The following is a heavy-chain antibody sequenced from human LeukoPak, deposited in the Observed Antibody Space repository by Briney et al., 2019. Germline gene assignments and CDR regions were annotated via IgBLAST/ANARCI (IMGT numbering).Heavy chain of an antibody. CDR1: GFTFSSYG. CDR2: ISYDGSNK. Sequence: GGSLRLSCAASGFTFSSYGMHWVRQAPGKGLEWVAVISYDGSNKYYADSVKGRFTISRDNSKNTIYLQMDSLRLEDTAVYYCARETTEYGVCEKGFYFDNWGQGTLVTVSS. J-gene: IGHJ4*02. D-gene: IGHD5/OR15-5a*01. V-gene: IGHV3-30*03. CDR3: ARETTEYGVCEKGFYFDN.